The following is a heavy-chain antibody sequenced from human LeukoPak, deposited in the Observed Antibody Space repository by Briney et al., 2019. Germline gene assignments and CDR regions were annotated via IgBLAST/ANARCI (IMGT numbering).Heavy chain of an antibody. D-gene: IGHD3-22*01. CDR2: ISGSGGST. CDR3: ARARPKLYYDSSGYPDY. Sequence: GGSLRLSCAASGFTFSSYAMNWVRQAPGKGLEWVSGISGSGGSTNYADSVKGRFTISRDNSKNSLYLQMNSLRAEDTAVYYCARARPKLYYDSSGYPDYWGQGTLVTVSS. CDR1: GFTFSSYA. J-gene: IGHJ4*02. V-gene: IGHV3-23*01.